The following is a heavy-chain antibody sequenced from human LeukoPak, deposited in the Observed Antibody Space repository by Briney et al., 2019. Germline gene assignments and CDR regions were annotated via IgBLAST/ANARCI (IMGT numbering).Heavy chain of an antibody. CDR3: ATDHTPRVDGGT. Sequence: ASVKVSCKVSGYTLTELSMHWVRQAPGKGLEWMGGFDPEDGETIYAQKFQGRVTMPEDTSTDTAYMELSSLRSEDTAVYYCATDHTPRVDGGTWGQGTLVTVSS. D-gene: IGHD4-23*01. V-gene: IGHV1-24*01. J-gene: IGHJ5*02. CDR2: FDPEDGET. CDR1: GYTLTELS.